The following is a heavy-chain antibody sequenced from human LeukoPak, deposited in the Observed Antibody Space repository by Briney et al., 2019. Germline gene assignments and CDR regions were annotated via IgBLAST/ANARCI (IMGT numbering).Heavy chain of an antibody. CDR3: ARLNDFWSGYHYCFDY. CDR1: GGSISSSSYY. D-gene: IGHD3-3*01. CDR2: IYYSGNT. V-gene: IGHV4-39*01. Sequence: SETLSLTCTVSGGSISSSSYYWGWIRQPPGKGLEWFGSIYYSGNTFYNPSLKSRVNISVETSKNRFSLKLSSVTAADTAVYYCARLNDFWSGYHYCFDYWGQGTLVTVSS. J-gene: IGHJ4*02.